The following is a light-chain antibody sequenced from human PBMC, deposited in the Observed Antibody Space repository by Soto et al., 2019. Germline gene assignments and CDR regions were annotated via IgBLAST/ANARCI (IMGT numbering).Light chain of an antibody. V-gene: IGLV4-69*01. J-gene: IGLJ7*01. CDR3: QTWGTGSARVV. Sequence: QSVLTQSPSASASLGASVKLTCTLSSGHSNYAIAWHQQQPEKGPRYLMKVNSGGSHIKGDGIPDRFSGSSSGAERYRFISSLQSEDEADYYCQTWGTGSARVVFGGGTQLTVL. CDR2: VNSGGSH. CDR1: SGHSNYA.